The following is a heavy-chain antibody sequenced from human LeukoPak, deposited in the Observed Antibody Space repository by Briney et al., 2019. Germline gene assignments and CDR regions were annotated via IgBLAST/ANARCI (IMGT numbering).Heavy chain of an antibody. Sequence: GGSLRLSCAASGSTFSSYWMSWVRQAPGKGLEWVANIKQDGSEKYYVDSVKGRFTISRDNAKNSLYLQMNSLRAEDTAVYYCARGQIQLWFPWGQGTLVTVSS. CDR2: IKQDGSEK. D-gene: IGHD5-18*01. V-gene: IGHV3-7*01. J-gene: IGHJ5*02. CDR3: ARGQIQLWFP. CDR1: GSTFSSYW.